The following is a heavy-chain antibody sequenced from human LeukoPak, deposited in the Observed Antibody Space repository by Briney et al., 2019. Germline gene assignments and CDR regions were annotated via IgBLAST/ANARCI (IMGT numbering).Heavy chain of an antibody. CDR1: GGSISSGGYY. CDR3: ARVRGNWNDARWFDP. D-gene: IGHD1-1*01. CDR2: IYYSGST. V-gene: IGHV4-31*03. J-gene: IGHJ5*02. Sequence: PSQTLSLTCTVSGGSISSGGYYWSWIRQHPGKGLEWIGYIYYSGSTYYNPSLKSRVTISVDTSKNQFTLKLSSVTAADTAVYYCARVRGNWNDARWFDPWGQGTLVTVSS.